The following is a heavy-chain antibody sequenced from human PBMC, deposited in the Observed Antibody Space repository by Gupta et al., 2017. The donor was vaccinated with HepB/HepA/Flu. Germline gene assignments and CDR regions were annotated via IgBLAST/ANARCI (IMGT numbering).Heavy chain of an antibody. CDR2: INHSGST. D-gene: IGHD2-15*01. CDR3: ARGPGYCSGGSCYNPALLFDY. J-gene: IGHJ4*02. V-gene: IGHV4-34*01. CDR1: AGSFSGYY. Sequence: QVQLQQWGAGLLKPSETLSLTSAVYAGSFSGYYCSWSRQPPGKGLEWIGEINHSGSTNYNPSLKRRVTISVDTSKNQFSLKLSSVTAADTAVYYCARGPGYCSGGSCYNPALLFDYWGQGTLVTVSS.